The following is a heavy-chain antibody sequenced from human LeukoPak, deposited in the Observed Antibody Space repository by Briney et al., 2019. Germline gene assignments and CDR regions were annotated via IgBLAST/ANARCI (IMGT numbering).Heavy chain of an antibody. CDR1: GYTFTNFD. CDR2: MNPVSGNA. V-gene: IGHV1-8*01. Sequence: ASVKVSCKASGYTFTNFDINWVRQAPGQGLEWMGWMNPVSGNAGSAQKFQGRVTMTEDTSTDTAYMELSSLRSEDTAVYYCATDLGSRLFMITFPHLENPFDYWGQGTLVTVSS. CDR3: ATDLGSRLFMITFPHLENPFDY. J-gene: IGHJ4*02. D-gene: IGHD3-16*01.